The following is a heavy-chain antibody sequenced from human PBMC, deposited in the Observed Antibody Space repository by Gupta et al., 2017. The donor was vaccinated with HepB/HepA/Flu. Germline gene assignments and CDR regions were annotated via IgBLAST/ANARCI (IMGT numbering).Heavy chain of an antibody. D-gene: IGHD3-16*01. CDR3: VRGPKGGIWGEGGFDF. J-gene: IGHJ3*01. CDR2: IWYDGSKK. CDR1: GFTFSSYA. Sequence: QLVESGGGVVQPGRSLRVSCAASGFTFSSYAIHWVRQTPGQGLGWVAIIWYDGSKKYYGDSVEGRFTISRDNSKNTVYLEMNSLRDEDTAVYYCVRGPKGGIWGEGGFDFWGQGTTVIVSS. V-gene: IGHV3-33*01.